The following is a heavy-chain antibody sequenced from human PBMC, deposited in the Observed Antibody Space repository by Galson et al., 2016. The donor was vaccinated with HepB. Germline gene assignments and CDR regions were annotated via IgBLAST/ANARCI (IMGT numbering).Heavy chain of an antibody. CDR3: ARGELATGFDD. D-gene: IGHD1-1*01. J-gene: IGHJ4*02. V-gene: IGHV4-4*02. CDR1: GGSISSRTW. CDR2: ISHSGRT. Sequence: SETLSLTCGVSGGSISSRTWWSWVRQSPGKGLEWIGEISHSGRTNYNPSLKSRVTISLDKSKRQLSLKMTSMTAADTAVYFCARGELATGFDDWGQGTLVTVFS.